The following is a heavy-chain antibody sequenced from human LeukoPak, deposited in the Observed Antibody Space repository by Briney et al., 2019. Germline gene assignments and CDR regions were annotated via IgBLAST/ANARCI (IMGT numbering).Heavy chain of an antibody. CDR3: ARDQRDCSSTSCHTGRWFDP. D-gene: IGHD2-2*02. V-gene: IGHV4-30-2*01. J-gene: IGHJ5*02. CDR1: GGSISSGGYY. Sequence: SETLSLTCTVSGGSISSGGYYWSWIRQPPGKGLEWIGYIYHSGSTYYNPSLKSRVTISVDRSKNQFSLKLSSVTAADTAVYYCARDQRDCSSTSCHTGRWFDPWGQGTLVTVSS. CDR2: IYHSGST.